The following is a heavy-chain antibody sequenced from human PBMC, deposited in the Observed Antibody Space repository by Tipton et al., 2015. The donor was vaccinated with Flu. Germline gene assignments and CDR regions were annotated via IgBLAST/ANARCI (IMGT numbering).Heavy chain of an antibody. CDR2: ITDAGGAT. V-gene: IGHV3-23*01. D-gene: IGHD2-15*01. J-gene: IGHJ6*02. Sequence: SLRLSCAASGFTFSNYAMSWVRQAPGKGLEWVSSITDAGGATYYADSVKGRFTISRDNSKNSLYLQMNSLRAEDTAVYYCARDGGYCSGGNCFPFGMDVWGQGTTVTVSS. CDR1: GFTFSNYA. CDR3: ARDGGYCSGGNCFPFGMDV.